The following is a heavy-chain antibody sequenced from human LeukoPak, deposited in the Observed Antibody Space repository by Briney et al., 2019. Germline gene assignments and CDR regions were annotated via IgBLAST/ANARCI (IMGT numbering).Heavy chain of an antibody. V-gene: IGHV1-58*02. D-gene: IGHD3-10*01. CDR2: IVVGSGNT. CDR1: GFTFTSSA. CDR3: AARYYYGSGRIDP. Sequence: SVKVSCKASGFTFTSSAMQWVRQARGQRLEWIGWIVVGSGNTNYAQKFQERVTITRDMSTSTAYTELSSLRSEDTAVYYCAARYYYGSGRIDPWGLGTLVTVSS. J-gene: IGHJ5*02.